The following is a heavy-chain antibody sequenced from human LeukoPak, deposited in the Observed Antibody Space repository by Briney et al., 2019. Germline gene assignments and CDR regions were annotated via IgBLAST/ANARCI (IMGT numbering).Heavy chain of an antibody. CDR2: ISSSGSTI. CDR3: VRVVTTGSGWYHFDN. CDR1: GFTFSDYY. D-gene: IGHD1-1*01. J-gene: IGHJ4*02. Sequence: PGGSLRLSCAASGFTFSDYYMSWIRQAPGKGLEWVSYISSSGSTIYYADSVKGRFTISRDNAKNSLYLQMNSLRAEDTAVYYCVRVVTTGSGWYHFDNWGLGTLVTVSS. V-gene: IGHV3-11*01.